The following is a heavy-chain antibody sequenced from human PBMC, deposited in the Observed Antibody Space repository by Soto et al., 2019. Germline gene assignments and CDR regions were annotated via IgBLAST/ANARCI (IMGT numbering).Heavy chain of an antibody. Sequence: PSETLSLTCAVSGAPITSRNWWTWVRQSPLKGLEWIGEVHLNGATNYNPSLTGRVTMSLDKSGNQLPLRVMSVTAADTAVYRCATSLVSNTLDLWGQGSLVTVSS. D-gene: IGHD1-26*01. CDR2: VHLNGAT. V-gene: IGHV4-4*01. CDR1: GAPITSRNW. J-gene: IGHJ5*02. CDR3: ATSLVSNTLDL.